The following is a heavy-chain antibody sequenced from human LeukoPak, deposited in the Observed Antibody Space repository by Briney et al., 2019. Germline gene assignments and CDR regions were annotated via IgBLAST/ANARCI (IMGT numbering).Heavy chain of an antibody. CDR2: IAYDGSKT. V-gene: IGHV3-30*04. CDR1: GFIFSSSN. J-gene: IGHJ4*02. Sequence: TGGSLRLSCAPSGFIFSSSNMHWVRQSPGRGLEWLALIAYDGSKTYYTESVKGRFTISRDNFKNMLFLQMDSLSAEDTAMYYCGREWFGESNWGQGTPVIVSS. D-gene: IGHD3-10*01. CDR3: GREWFGESN.